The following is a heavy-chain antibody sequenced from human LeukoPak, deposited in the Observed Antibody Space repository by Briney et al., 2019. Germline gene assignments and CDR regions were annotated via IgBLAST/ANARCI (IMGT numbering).Heavy chain of an antibody. D-gene: IGHD6-19*01. V-gene: IGHV1-2*02. CDR1: GYTFTAYY. Sequence: ASVKVSCKASGYTFTAYYIHWVRQAPGQGLEWRGWINPNSGGTNYAQKFQGRVTMTRDTSISTAYMELSRLRSDDTAVYYCAREYVYSSGWWDYWGQGTLVTVSS. J-gene: IGHJ4*02. CDR3: AREYVYSSGWWDY. CDR2: INPNSGGT.